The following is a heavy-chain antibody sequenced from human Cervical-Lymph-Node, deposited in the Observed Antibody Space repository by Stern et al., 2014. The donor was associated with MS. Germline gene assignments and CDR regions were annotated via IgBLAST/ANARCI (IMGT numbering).Heavy chain of an antibody. Sequence: EMQLVESGGGLVQPGGSLRLSCAASGFTFNNYWMSWVRQAPGKGLEWVSNIKQDGSEKFYVDSVKGRFTISRDNAKTSLYLQMNSLRAEDTAVYYCASPSGTFYAEYFHHWGQGTLVTVSS. J-gene: IGHJ1*01. CDR3: ASPSGTFYAEYFHH. D-gene: IGHD1-26*01. CDR2: IKQDGSEK. CDR1: GFTFNNYW. V-gene: IGHV3-7*01.